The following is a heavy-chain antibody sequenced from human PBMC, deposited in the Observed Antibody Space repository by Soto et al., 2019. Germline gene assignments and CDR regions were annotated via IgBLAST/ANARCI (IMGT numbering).Heavy chain of an antibody. V-gene: IGHV3-15*01. Sequence: EVQLVESGGGFGKPGGSLRLSCAASGFTFSDAWMSWVRQAPGKGLEWVARIKSKVDGGTTDYAAPVKDRFAISRDDSSNTLYLQMNSLKTEDTALYYCTTDPRRPVTHPFDYWGQGTLVTVSS. CDR1: GFTFSDAW. D-gene: IGHD4-17*01. CDR3: TTDPRRPVTHPFDY. J-gene: IGHJ4*02. CDR2: IKSKVDGGTT.